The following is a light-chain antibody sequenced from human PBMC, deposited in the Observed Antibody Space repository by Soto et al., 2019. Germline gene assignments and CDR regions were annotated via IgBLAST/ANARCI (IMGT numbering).Light chain of an antibody. J-gene: IGLJ3*02. V-gene: IGLV1-47*02. CDR3: AAWDDSLSGV. CDR1: SSNIGSNY. Sequence: QSVLTQPTSASGTPGQRVTISCSGSSSNIGSNYVYWYQQLPGTAPKLLIYSNNQRPSGVPDRFSGSKSGTSASLAISGLRSEDEADYYCAAWDDSLSGVFGGGTKLTVL. CDR2: SNN.